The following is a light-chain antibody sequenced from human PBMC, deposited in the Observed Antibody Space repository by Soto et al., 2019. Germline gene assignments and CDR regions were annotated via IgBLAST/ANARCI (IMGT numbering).Light chain of an antibody. CDR1: SSDVGLYNY. Sequence: QSVLTQPASVSGSPGQSITISCTGTSSDVGLYNYVCWYQHHPGKAPKLVIYEVTNRPSGVSNRFSGSKSGNTASLTISGLQAEDEADYYCSSFRSGSTLVFGGGTKLTVL. CDR2: EVT. CDR3: SSFRSGSTLV. V-gene: IGLV2-14*01. J-gene: IGLJ2*01.